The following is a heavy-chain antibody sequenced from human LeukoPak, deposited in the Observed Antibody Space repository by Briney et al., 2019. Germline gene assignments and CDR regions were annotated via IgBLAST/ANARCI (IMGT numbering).Heavy chain of an antibody. J-gene: IGHJ5*02. CDR3: ARDLGYCSSTSCYSDNWFDR. CDR2: IIPIFGTA. V-gene: IGHV1-69*13. CDR1: GGTFSSYA. Sequence: ASVKVSCKASGGTFSSYAISWVRQAPGQGLEWMGGIIPIFGTANYAQKFQGRVTITADESTSTAYMELSSLRSEDTAVYYCARDLGYCSSTSCYSDNWFDRWGQGTMATVCS. D-gene: IGHD2-2*01.